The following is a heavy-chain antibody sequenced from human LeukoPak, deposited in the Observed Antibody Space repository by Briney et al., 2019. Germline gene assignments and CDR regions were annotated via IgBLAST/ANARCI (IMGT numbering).Heavy chain of an antibody. CDR2: INHSGST. Sequence: KASETLSLTCAVYGGSFSGYYWSWIRQPPGKGLEWIGEINHSGSTNYNPSLKSRVTISVDTSKNRFSLKLSSVTAADTAVYYCARGQYNGPLDYWGQGTLVTVSS. CDR3: ARGQYNGPLDY. CDR1: GGSFSGYY. J-gene: IGHJ4*02. V-gene: IGHV4-34*01. D-gene: IGHD1-1*01.